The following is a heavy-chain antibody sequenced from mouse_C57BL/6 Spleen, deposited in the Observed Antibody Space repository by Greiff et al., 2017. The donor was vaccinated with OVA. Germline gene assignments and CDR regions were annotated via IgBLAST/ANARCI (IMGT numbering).Heavy chain of an antibody. V-gene: IGHV14-1*01. CDR1: GFNIKDYY. CDR3: TRSISFAY. D-gene: IGHD1-1*01. CDR2: IDPEDGDT. Sequence: VQLQQSGAELVRPGASVKLSCTASGFNIKDYYMHWVKQRPEQGLEWIGRIDPEDGDTEYAPKFQGKATMTADTSSNTAYLQLSSLTAEDTAVDYCTRSISFAYWGQGTLVTVSA. J-gene: IGHJ3*01.